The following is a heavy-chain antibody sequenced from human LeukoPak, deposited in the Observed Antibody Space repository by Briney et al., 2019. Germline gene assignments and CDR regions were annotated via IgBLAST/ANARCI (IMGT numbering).Heavy chain of an antibody. V-gene: IGHV1-69*06. Sequence: GSSVRVSCKASGGTFSSYAISWVRQAPGQGLERMGGIIPIFGTANYAQKFQGRVTITADKSTSTAYMELSSLRSEDTAVYYCARGLVDYGDSGGLYYYGMDVWGKGTTVTVSS. CDR3: ARGLVDYGDSGGLYYYGMDV. CDR1: GGTFSSYA. D-gene: IGHD4-17*01. CDR2: IIPIFGTA. J-gene: IGHJ6*04.